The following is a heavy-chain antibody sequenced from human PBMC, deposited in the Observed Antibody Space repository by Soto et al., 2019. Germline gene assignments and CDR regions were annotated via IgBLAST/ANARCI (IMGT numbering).Heavy chain of an antibody. V-gene: IGHV4-31*03. D-gene: IGHD2-2*01. CDR3: ARVEGASWLDY. CDR2: IYYSGDT. Sequence: QVQLQESGPGLVKPSQPLSLTCTVSGASINSGAHYWSWLRQRPGKGLEWVGYIYYSGDTQYNPSLKSRVTISLDMSKNQFSLRLNAVTAADTAVYYCARVEGASWLDYWGQGTLVTVSS. CDR1: GASINSGAHY. J-gene: IGHJ4*02.